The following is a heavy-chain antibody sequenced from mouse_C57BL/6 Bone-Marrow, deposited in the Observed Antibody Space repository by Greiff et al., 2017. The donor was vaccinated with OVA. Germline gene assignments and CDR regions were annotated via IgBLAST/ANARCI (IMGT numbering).Heavy chain of an antibody. CDR3: ARNFYWYFDV. Sequence: VQLQQPGAELVKPGASVKMSCKASGYTFTSYWITWVKQRPGQGLEWIGDIYPGSGSTNYNEKFKSKATLTVDTSSSTAYMQPSSLTSEDSAVYYCARNFYWYFDVWGTGTTVTVSS. J-gene: IGHJ1*03. CDR1: GYTFTSYW. CDR2: IYPGSGST. V-gene: IGHV1-55*01.